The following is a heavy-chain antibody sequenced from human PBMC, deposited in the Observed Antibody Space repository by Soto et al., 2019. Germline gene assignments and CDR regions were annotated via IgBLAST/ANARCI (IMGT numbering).Heavy chain of an antibody. D-gene: IGHD2-21*02. J-gene: IGHJ4*02. CDR3: GKGGGGDHGY. V-gene: IGHV3-23*04. CDR1: GFIFTTSD. CDR2: ITITGDTT. Sequence: EVQLVESEGGLVQPGGSLRLSCEASGFIFTTSDMSWVRQAPGKGLEWISSITITGDTTHYADSVKGRFTISRDNSRNTVYLQINPLRAHATALYYCGKGGGGDHGYWGQGTLVAVSS.